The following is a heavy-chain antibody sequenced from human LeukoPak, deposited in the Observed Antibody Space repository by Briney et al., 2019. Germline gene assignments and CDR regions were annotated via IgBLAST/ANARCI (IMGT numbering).Heavy chain of an antibody. CDR2: IYYSGST. CDR3: ARHAAMDY. V-gene: IGHV4-39*01. D-gene: IGHD5-18*01. CDR1: GGSISSSSYS. J-gene: IGHJ4*02. Sequence: SETLSLTCTVSGGSISSSSYSWGWIRQPPGKGLEWIGSIYYSGSTYYNPSLKSRVTISVNTSKNQFSPKLSSVTAADTAVYYCARHAAMDYWGQGTLVTVSS.